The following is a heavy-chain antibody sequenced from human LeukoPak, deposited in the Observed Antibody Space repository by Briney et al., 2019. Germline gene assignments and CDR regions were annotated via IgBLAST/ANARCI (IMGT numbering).Heavy chain of an antibody. D-gene: IGHD3-22*01. V-gene: IGHV3-30*02. Sequence: GKSLRLSCAASGFTFSSYGMHWVRQAPGKGLEWVAFIRYDGSNKYYADSVKGRFTISRDNSKNTLSLQMDSLRAEDTAVYYCAKDFTYYYYDNNGYYDFWAQGTLVTVSS. J-gene: IGHJ4*02. CDR2: IRYDGSNK. CDR1: GFTFSSYG. CDR3: AKDFTYYYYDNNGYYDF.